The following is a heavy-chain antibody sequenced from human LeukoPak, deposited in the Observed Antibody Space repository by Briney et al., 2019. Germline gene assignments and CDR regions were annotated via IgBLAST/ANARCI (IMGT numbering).Heavy chain of an antibody. J-gene: IGHJ5*02. CDR1: GYTFTSYS. Sequence: ASVKVSCKASGYTFTSYSMHWVRQPPGQGLEWMGIINPSGGSTSYAQKFQGRVTITRDTSPSTIYVSPSSLTAKDTAVYYFARDKTDRGTYSWFDPWGQGTLVTVSS. V-gene: IGHV1-46*01. D-gene: IGHD1-26*01. CDR3: ARDKTDRGTYSWFDP. CDR2: INPSGGST.